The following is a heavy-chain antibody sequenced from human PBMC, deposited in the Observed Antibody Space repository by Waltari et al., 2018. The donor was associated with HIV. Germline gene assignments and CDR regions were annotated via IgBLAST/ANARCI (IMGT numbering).Heavy chain of an antibody. V-gene: IGHV1-18*01. CDR2: ISAYNGNT. Sequence: QVQLVQSGAEVKTPGASVKVSCKASGYTFTSFGISWVRQAPGQGLEWMGWISAYNGNTDYAQKLQGRVTMTTDTSTSTAYMELRSLKSDDTAVYYCARAAYSTSTNWFDPWGQGTLVTVSS. D-gene: IGHD6-6*01. CDR1: GYTFTSFG. CDR3: ARAAYSTSTNWFDP. J-gene: IGHJ5*02.